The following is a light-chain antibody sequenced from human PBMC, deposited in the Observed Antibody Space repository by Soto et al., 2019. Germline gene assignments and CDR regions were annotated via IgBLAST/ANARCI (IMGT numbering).Light chain of an antibody. V-gene: IGLV2-23*02. J-gene: IGLJ1*01. CDR2: EVI. Sequence: QSALTQPASVSGSPGQSITISCTGTSSDVGSYNLVSWYQQPPGKAPNLLIYEVIKRPSGFFNRFFGSKFGNPASLTFFGLRAEDEADYYCCSYAGSSTYVFGTGTKVTVL. CDR3: CSYAGSSTYV. CDR1: SSDVGSYNL.